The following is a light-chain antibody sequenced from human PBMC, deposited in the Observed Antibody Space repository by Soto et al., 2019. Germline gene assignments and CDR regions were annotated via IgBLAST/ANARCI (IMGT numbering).Light chain of an antibody. Sequence: QSALTQPASVSGSPGQSITISCTGTSSDIGGYNYVSWYQQHPGKAPKLMIYEVSNRPSGVSNRFSGCKSGNTASLTISGLQAEDEADYYCTSYTSSSTNYVFGTGTKVTVL. J-gene: IGLJ1*01. CDR2: EVS. V-gene: IGLV2-14*01. CDR1: SSDIGGYNY. CDR3: TSYTSSSTNYV.